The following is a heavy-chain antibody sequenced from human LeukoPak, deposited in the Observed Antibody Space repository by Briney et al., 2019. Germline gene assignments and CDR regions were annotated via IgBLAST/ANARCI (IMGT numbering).Heavy chain of an antibody. CDR3: ARAAHYYESNGYPFSYYFDY. V-gene: IGHV3-21*06. CDR2: ISSSSSYI. CDR1: GFTFSNYT. D-gene: IGHD3-22*01. Sequence: GGSLRLSCAASGFTFSNYTMSWVRQAPGKGLEWVSSISSSSSYIYYADSVKGRFTISRDNAKNTLYLQMNSLRAEDTAVFYCARAAHYYESNGYPFSYYFDYWGQGTLVTVSS. J-gene: IGHJ4*02.